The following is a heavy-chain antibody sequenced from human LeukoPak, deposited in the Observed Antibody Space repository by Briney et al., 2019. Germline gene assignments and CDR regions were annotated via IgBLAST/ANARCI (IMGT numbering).Heavy chain of an antibody. J-gene: IGHJ5*02. V-gene: IGHV4-39*01. D-gene: IGHD3/OR15-3a*01. Sequence: PSETLSLTCTVSGGSISSSSYYWGWIRQPPGKGLEWIGSIYYSGSTYYNPSLKSRVTISVDTSKNQFSLNLSSVTAADTAVYYCARQEIGLRSFDPWGQGTLVTVSS. CDR3: ARQEIGLRSFDP. CDR2: IYYSGST. CDR1: GGSISSSSYY.